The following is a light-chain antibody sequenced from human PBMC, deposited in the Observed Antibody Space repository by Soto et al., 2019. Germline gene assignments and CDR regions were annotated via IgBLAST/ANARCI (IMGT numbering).Light chain of an antibody. CDR2: AVS. V-gene: IGLV2-14*01. CDR1: SSDIGGYNY. J-gene: IGLJ1*01. Sequence: QSDLTQPASVSGSPGQSITISCTGTSSDIGGYNYVSWYQQHPGKAPKLMISAVSNRPSGVSNRFSGSKSGNTASLTISGLQPEDEADYYCTSYTSSSTYVFGTGTKLTVL. CDR3: TSYTSSSTYV.